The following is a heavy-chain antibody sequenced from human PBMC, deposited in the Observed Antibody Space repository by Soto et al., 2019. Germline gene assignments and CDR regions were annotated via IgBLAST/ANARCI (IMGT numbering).Heavy chain of an antibody. CDR1: GYTFTSYD. CDR3: ARGGRESGVGNWFDP. Sequence: QVQLVQSGAEVKKPGASVKVSCKASGYTFTSYDINWVRQATGQGLEWMGWMNPNTDNTGYAQKFQGRVTMTRNTSISTAYMELESLRSEDTAVYYFARGGRESGVGNWFDPWGQGTLVTVSS. D-gene: IGHD2-15*01. J-gene: IGHJ5*02. CDR2: MNPNTDNT. V-gene: IGHV1-8*01.